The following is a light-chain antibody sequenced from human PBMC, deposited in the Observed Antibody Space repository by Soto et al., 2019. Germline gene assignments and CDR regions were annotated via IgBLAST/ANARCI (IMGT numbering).Light chain of an antibody. Sequence: EIVLTQSPGTLSLSPGERATLACRASQSLSSSYLAWYQQKPGQAPSLLTFGASSRATGIPDRFSGSGSGTDFTLTISRLAPEYFAVYYCQHVGTSLLTVAGGTKVEIK. CDR3: QHVGTSLLT. CDR2: GAS. V-gene: IGKV3-20*01. CDR1: QSLSSSY. J-gene: IGKJ4*02.